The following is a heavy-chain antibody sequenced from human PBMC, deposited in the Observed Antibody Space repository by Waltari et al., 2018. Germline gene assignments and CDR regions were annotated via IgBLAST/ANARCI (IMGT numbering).Heavy chain of an antibody. D-gene: IGHD6-19*01. CDR2: IRYDGSNK. CDR1: GFTFRRYG. J-gene: IGHJ5*02. CDR3: AILGIAVAGTWFDP. V-gene: IGHV3-30*02. Sequence: QVQLVESGGGVVQPGGSLRLSCAASGFTFRRYGMHWVSQAPGKGLEWVAFIRYDGSNKYYADSVKGRFTISRDNSKNTLYLQMNSLRAEDTAVYYCAILGIAVAGTWFDPWGQGTLVTVSS.